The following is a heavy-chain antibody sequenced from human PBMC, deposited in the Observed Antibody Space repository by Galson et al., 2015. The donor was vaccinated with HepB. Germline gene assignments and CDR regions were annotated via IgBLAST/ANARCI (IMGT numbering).Heavy chain of an antibody. CDR2: ISANNGDT. V-gene: IGHV1-18*04. J-gene: IGHJ4*02. Sequence: SVKVSCKASGYSFTRYSISWVRQAPGQGLEWMGRISANNGDTKYAQKFQGRLTMTADTSTNTDHMELRSLRFDDTAVYSCARGGVATIGGPTFDSWGQGTLVTVSS. CDR1: GYSFTRYS. CDR3: ARGGVATIGGPTFDS. D-gene: IGHD5-24*01.